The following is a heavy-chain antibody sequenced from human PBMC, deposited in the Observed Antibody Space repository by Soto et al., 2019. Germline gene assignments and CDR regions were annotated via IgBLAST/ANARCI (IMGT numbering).Heavy chain of an antibody. V-gene: IGHV3-7*01. Sequence: EVQLVESGGGLVQPGGSLRLSCAASGFTFSSYWMSWVRQAPGKGLEWVANIKQDGSEKYYVDSVKGRFTISRDNAKNSLYSQMNSLRAEDTAVYYCARGLGIRGNWFDPWGQGTLVTVTS. CDR1: GFTFSSYW. CDR2: IKQDGSEK. D-gene: IGHD7-27*01. CDR3: ARGLGIRGNWFDP. J-gene: IGHJ5*02.